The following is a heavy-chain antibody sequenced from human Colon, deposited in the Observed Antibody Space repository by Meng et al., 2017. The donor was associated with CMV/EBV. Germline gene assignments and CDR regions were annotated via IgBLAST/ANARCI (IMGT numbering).Heavy chain of an antibody. V-gene: IGHV4-34*01. CDR3: ARGTVQFWRRPFDY. Sequence: SETLSLTCAVYGATFTDYSWNWIRQPPGKGLEWIGEINHLGTTSYNPSLESRVTISKDASKNQFSVHLSSVTAADTAVYYCARGTVQFWRRPFDYWGQGILVTVSS. CDR2: INHLGTT. CDR1: GATFTDYS. D-gene: IGHD3-3*02. J-gene: IGHJ4*02.